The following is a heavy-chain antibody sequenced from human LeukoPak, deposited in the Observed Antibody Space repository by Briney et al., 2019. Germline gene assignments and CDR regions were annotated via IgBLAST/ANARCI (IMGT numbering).Heavy chain of an antibody. CDR1: GYTFTSYY. Sequence: ASVKVSCKASGYTFTSYYMHWVRQAPGQGLEWMGIINPSGGSTSYAQKFQGRVTMTRDTSTSTVYMELSSLRSEDTAVYYCARSPEAVWTFRDQYYFDYWGQGTLVTVSS. CDR3: ARSPEAVWTFRDQYYFDY. D-gene: IGHD1-14*01. V-gene: IGHV1-46*01. J-gene: IGHJ4*02. CDR2: INPSGGST.